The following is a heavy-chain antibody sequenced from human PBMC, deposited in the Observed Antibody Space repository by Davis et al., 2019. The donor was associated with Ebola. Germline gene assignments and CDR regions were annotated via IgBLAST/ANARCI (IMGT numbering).Heavy chain of an antibody. CDR2: VHYTGAT. CDR3: ARLGSYGQYHYFDS. V-gene: IGHV4-59*08. CDR1: GFTVSSNH. J-gene: IGHJ4*02. D-gene: IGHD3-10*01. Sequence: ESLKISCAASGFTVSSNHMSWIRQPPGKGLEWIGYVHYTGATHYNASLKSRVTISVDTSNNQFSLILSSVTAADTAVYYCARLGSYGQYHYFDSWGQGTLVTVSS.